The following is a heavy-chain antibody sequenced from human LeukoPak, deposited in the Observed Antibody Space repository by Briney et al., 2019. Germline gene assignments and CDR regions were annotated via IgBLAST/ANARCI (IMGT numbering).Heavy chain of an antibody. CDR3: ARDLSIAARRRSSYGMDV. J-gene: IGHJ6*02. V-gene: IGHV4-59*01. CDR1: GGSISSYY. D-gene: IGHD6-6*01. Sequence: SETLSLTCTVSGGSISSYYWNWIRQPPGKGLEWIGYIYYSGSTNYNPSLKSRVTISVDTSKNQFSLKLSSVTAADTAVYYCARDLSIAARRRSSYGMDVWGQGTTVTVSS. CDR2: IYYSGST.